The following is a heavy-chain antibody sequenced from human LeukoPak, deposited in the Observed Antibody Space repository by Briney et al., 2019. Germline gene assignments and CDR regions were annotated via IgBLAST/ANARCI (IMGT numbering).Heavy chain of an antibody. CDR3: ARYSGYDDGYDY. J-gene: IGHJ4*02. CDR2: IYYGGST. V-gene: IGHV4-30-4*01. Sequence: KSSQTLSLTCTVSGGSISSGDYYWSWIRQPPGKGLEWIGYIYYGGSTYYNPSLKSRVTISVDTSKNQFSLKLSSVTAADTAVYYCARYSGYDDGYDYWGQGILVTVSS. CDR1: GGSISSGDYY. D-gene: IGHD5-12*01.